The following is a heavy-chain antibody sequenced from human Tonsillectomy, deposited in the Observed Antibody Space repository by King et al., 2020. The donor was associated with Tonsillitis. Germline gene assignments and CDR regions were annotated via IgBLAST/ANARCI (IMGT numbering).Heavy chain of an antibody. CDR1: GFTFSSYS. D-gene: IGHD6-19*01. CDR3: ARGGSPGGWYFDY. Sequence: VQLVESGGGLVKPGGSLRLSCATSGFTFSSYSMNWVRQAPGKGLEWVSSISSSSSYIFYADSVKGRFTISRDNAKNSLYLQMNSLRAEDTTVYYCARGGSPGGWYFDYWGQGTLVTVSS. CDR2: ISSSSSYI. V-gene: IGHV3-21*01. J-gene: IGHJ4*02.